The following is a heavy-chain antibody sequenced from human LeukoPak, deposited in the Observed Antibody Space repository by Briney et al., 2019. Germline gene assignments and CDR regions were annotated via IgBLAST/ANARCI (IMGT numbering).Heavy chain of an antibody. CDR1: GGSISSSSYY. V-gene: IGHV4-39*01. CDR2: IYYSGST. J-gene: IGHJ4*02. Sequence: SETLSLTCTVSGGSISSSSYYWGWIRQPPGKGLEWIGSIYYSGSTYYNPSLKSRVTISVDTSKNQFSLKLSSVTAADTAVYYWARQPPPYFVVVPATPLYYFDYGGQEPRFPVSS. D-gene: IGHD2-2*01. CDR3: ARQPPPYFVVVPATPLYYFDY.